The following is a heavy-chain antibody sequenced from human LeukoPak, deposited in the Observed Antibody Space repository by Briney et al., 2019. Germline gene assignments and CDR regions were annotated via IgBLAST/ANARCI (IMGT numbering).Heavy chain of an antibody. CDR3: ARTSDTSGRLYWYFDL. D-gene: IGHD3-22*01. J-gene: IGHJ2*01. V-gene: IGHV3-21*01. CDR1: AITFSSYS. Sequence: GGSLRLSCAASAITFSSYSMNWVRQAPGKGLEWVSFISTSSSYIHYADSVKGRFTISRDNAKNSLYLQMNSLRAEDTAVYYCARTSDTSGRLYWYFDLWGRGTLVTVSS. CDR2: ISTSSSYI.